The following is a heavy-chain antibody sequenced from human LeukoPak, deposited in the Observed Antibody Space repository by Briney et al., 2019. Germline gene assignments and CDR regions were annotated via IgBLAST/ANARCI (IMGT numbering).Heavy chain of an antibody. J-gene: IGHJ6*03. CDR2: IKADGGEK. V-gene: IGHV3-7*01. CDR3: AKIAAAGPNYYYYYMDV. Sequence: GGSLRLSCAASGFTFSTYWMNWFRQTPGKGLEWVAKIKADGGEKDHVASVKGRFTISRDNAKNSLYLQMNSLRADDTAVYYCAKIAAAGPNYYYYYMDVWGKGTTVTISS. D-gene: IGHD6-13*01. CDR1: GFTFSTYW.